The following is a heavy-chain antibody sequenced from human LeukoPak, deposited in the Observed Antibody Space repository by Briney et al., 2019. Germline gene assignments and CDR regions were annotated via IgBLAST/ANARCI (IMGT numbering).Heavy chain of an antibody. CDR3: AKDSRATGTVGATFDY. J-gene: IGHJ4*02. Sequence: GGSLRLSCAASGFTFSHYWMTWVRQAPGKGLEWVSGISWNSGSIGYADSVKGRFTISRDNAKNSLYLQMNSLRAEDTALYYCAKDSRATGTVGATFDYWGQGTLVTVSS. CDR1: GFTFSHYW. D-gene: IGHD1-26*01. CDR2: ISWNSGSI. V-gene: IGHV3-9*01.